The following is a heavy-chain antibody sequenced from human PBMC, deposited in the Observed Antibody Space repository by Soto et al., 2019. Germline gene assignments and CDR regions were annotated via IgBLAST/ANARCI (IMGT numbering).Heavy chain of an antibody. CDR2: INPNSGGT. CDR3: ARNAVWSGYAGLGY. V-gene: IGHV1-2*02. D-gene: IGHD5-12*01. Sequence: ASVKVSCKASGYTFTGYYMPWVRQAPGQGLEWMGWINPNSGGTNYAQKFQGRVTMTRDTSISTAYMELSSLRSEDTAVYYCARNAVWSGYAGLGYWGQGTLVTVSS. J-gene: IGHJ4*02. CDR1: GYTFTGYY.